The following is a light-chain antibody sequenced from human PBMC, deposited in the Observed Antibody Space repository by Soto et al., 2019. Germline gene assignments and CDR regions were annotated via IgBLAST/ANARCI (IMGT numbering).Light chain of an antibody. V-gene: IGKV3-15*01. CDR3: QQYNNWLWT. CDR2: GAS. Sequence: EIVMTQSPATLSVSPGVRATLSCRASQSVNSNLVWYQQKPGQAPRLLIYGASTRATGIPGRFSGSGYGTEFTLTISSLQSEDFAVYYCQQYNNWLWTFGQGTKVEIK. CDR1: QSVNSN. J-gene: IGKJ1*01.